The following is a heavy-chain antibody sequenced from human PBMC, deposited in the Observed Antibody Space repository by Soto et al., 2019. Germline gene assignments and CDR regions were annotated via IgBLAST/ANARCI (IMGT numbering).Heavy chain of an antibody. CDR3: ARSIPALYYYDSSGYYPFDY. CDR2: TYYRSKWYN. V-gene: IGHV6-1*01. CDR1: GDRVSSNSAA. J-gene: IGHJ4*02. D-gene: IGHD3-22*01. Sequence: SQTLPLTCAISGDRVSSNSAAWNWIRPSPSRGLEWLGRTYYRSKWYNDYAVSVKSRITINPDTSKNQFSLQLNSVTPEDTAVYYCARSIPALYYYDSSGYYPFDYWGQGTLVTVSS.